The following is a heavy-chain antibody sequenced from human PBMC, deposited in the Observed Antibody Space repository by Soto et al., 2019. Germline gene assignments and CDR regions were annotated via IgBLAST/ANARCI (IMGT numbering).Heavy chain of an antibody. CDR2: IKQDGSEK. J-gene: IGHJ4*02. D-gene: IGHD3-22*01. CDR1: GFTFSNYW. Sequence: GGSLRLSCAASGFTFSNYWMSWVRQAPGKGLEWVANIKQDGSEKYYVDSVKGRFTLSRDNAKNSLYLQMNSPRVEDTAVYYCTRGEGYYDSSGGFDYWGQGTLVTVSS. V-gene: IGHV3-7*05. CDR3: TRGEGYYDSSGGFDY.